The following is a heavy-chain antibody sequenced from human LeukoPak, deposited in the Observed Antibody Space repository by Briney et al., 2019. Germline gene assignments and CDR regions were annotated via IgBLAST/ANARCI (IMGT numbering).Heavy chain of an antibody. Sequence: GGSLRLSCAASGFTFSSYAMSWVRQAPGKGLEWVSAISGSGGSTYYADSVKGRFTISRDNSKNTLYLQMNSLRAEDTAVYCCAKQQEWLLNYLNWFDPWGQGTLVTVSS. J-gene: IGHJ5*02. CDR3: AKQQEWLLNYLNWFDP. D-gene: IGHD3-3*01. CDR1: GFTFSSYA. CDR2: ISGSGGST. V-gene: IGHV3-23*01.